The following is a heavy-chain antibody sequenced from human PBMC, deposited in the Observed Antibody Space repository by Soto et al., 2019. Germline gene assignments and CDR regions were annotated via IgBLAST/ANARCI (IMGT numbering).Heavy chain of an antibody. D-gene: IGHD2-2*01. J-gene: IGHJ6*02. CDR1: GGSFSGYY. CDR3: AREGNNVPAAPPGRHCRRLYGMDV. CDR2: INHSGST. Sequence: SETLSLTCAVYGGSFSGYYWSWIRQPPGKGLEWIGEINHSGSTNYNPSLKSRVTISVDTSKNQFSLKLSSVTAADTAVYYCAREGNNVPAAPPGRHCRRLYGMDVWGQGTTVTVSS. V-gene: IGHV4-34*01.